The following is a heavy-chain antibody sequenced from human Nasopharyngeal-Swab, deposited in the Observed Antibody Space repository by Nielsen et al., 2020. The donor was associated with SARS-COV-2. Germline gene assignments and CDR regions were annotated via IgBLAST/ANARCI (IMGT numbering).Heavy chain of an antibody. J-gene: IGHJ6*02. CDR3: ARDYDILTGYYYYYYGMDV. CDR2: INTNTGNP. Sequence: WVRQAPGQGLEWMGWINTNTGNPTYAQGFTGRFVFSLDTSVSTAYLQISSLKAEDTAVYYCARDYDILTGYYYYYYGMDVWGQGTMVTVSS. V-gene: IGHV7-4-1*02. D-gene: IGHD3-9*01.